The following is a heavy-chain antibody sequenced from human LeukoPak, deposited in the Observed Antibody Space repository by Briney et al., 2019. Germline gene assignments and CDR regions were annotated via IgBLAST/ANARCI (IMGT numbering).Heavy chain of an antibody. CDR1: GFTFRSYG. J-gene: IGHJ4*02. D-gene: IGHD7-27*01. CDR2: ISSGGHVI. CDR3: ARDEDGDQDFDY. Sequence: PGGSLRLSCAASGFTFRSYGMTWVRQAPGRGLEWVSHISSGGHVISYEDSVKGRFIISRDDAESSLYLQMNSLRAEDTAVYYCARDEDGDQDFDYWGQGTLVTVSS. V-gene: IGHV3-48*03.